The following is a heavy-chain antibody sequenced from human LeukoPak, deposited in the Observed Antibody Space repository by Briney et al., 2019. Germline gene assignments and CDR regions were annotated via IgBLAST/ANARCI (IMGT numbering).Heavy chain of an antibody. V-gene: IGHV1-69*04. CDR1: GGTFSSYA. CDR3: AREVYGDHGFDY. D-gene: IGHD4-17*01. J-gene: IGHJ4*02. CDR2: IIPIFGIA. Sequence: SVKVSCKASGGTFSSYAISWVRQAPGQGLEWMGRIIPIFGIANYAQKFQGRVTITADKSTSTAYMELSSLRSEDAAVYYCAREVYGDHGFDYWGQGTLVTVSS.